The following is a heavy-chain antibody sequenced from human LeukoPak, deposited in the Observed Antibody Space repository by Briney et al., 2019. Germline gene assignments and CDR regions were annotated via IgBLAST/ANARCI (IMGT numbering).Heavy chain of an antibody. J-gene: IGHJ4*02. CDR1: GFTFSSYG. CDR3: ARDLGYCTNGVCRTRFDY. V-gene: IGHV3-7*03. D-gene: IGHD2-8*01. CDR2: IKEDGSER. Sequence: PGGSLRLSCAASGFTFSSYGMHWVRQTPGKGLEWVASIKEDGSERQYVDSVKGRFSISRDNTKGSLFLQLNSLRAEDTAVYYCARDLGYCTNGVCRTRFDYWGQGTLVAVSS.